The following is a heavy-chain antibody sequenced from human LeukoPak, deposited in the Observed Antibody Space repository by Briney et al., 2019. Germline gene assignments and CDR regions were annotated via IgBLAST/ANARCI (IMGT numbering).Heavy chain of an antibody. CDR1: GFTFSSHL. J-gene: IGHJ4*02. CDR2: ISSDGTYT. D-gene: IGHD3-22*01. Sequence: GGSLRLSCAASGFTFSSHLMHWVRQAPGKGLVWVSRISSDGTYTNYADSVRGRFTISRDNAKNTLYLQMIRLRAEDAAVYYGERGPGSSGGYYVDDFWGQGTLVTVSS. CDR3: ERGPGSSGGYYVDDF. V-gene: IGHV3-74*01.